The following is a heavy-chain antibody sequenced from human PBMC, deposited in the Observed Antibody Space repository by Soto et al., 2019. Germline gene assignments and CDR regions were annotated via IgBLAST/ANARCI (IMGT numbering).Heavy chain of an antibody. CDR1: GYSFTSYW. CDR3: ARRRNVVVVAATLGQGNWFDP. CDR2: IYPGDSGT. V-gene: IGHV5-51*01. Sequence: PGESLKISCKGSGYSFTSYWIGWVRQMPGKGLEWMGIIYPGDSGTRYSPSFQGQVTISADKSISTAYLQWSSLKASDTAMYYCARRRNVVVVAATLGQGNWFDPWGQGTLVTVSS. J-gene: IGHJ5*02. D-gene: IGHD2-15*01.